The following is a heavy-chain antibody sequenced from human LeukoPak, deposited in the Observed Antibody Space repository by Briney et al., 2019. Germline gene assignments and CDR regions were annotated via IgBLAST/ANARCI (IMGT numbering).Heavy chain of an antibody. J-gene: IGHJ6*02. Sequence: GGSLRLSCTASGFTFGDYAMSWVRQAPGKGLEWVGFIRSKAYGGTTEYAASVKGRFTISRDDSKSIAYLQMNSLKTEDTAVYYCTRDRRYGSGSFYYYYGIDVWGQGTTVTVSS. D-gene: IGHD3-10*01. V-gene: IGHV3-49*04. CDR3: TRDRRYGSGSFYYYYGIDV. CDR1: GFTFGDYA. CDR2: IRSKAYGGTT.